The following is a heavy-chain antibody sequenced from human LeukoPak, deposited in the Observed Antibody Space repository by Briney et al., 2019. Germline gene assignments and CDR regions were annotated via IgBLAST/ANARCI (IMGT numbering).Heavy chain of an antibody. CDR2: IEGDGNRI. Sequence: GGSLRLSCAASGFTLIAYWMHWVRQAPGKGLMWVSRIEGDGNRITYADSVKGRFTISRDNAKNTLYLQMNSLRAEDTAVYYCTRDWRNLGYDYWGQGTLVTVSS. J-gene: IGHJ4*02. CDR3: TRDWRNLGYDY. D-gene: IGHD5-12*01. V-gene: IGHV3-74*01. CDR1: GFTLIAYW.